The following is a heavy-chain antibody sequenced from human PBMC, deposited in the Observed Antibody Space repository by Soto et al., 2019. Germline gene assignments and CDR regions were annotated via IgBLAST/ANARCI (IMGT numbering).Heavy chain of an antibody. D-gene: IGHD3-22*01. CDR2: ISAYNGNT. Sequence: GASVKVYCKASGYTFTSYGISWVRQAPGQGLEWMGWISAYNGNTNYAQKLQGRVTMTTDTSTSTAYMELRSLRSDDTAVYYCARDKSVAGYYDSSGYYYVGAWYFDYWGQGTLVTVSS. CDR1: GYTFTSYG. J-gene: IGHJ4*02. CDR3: ARDKSVAGYYDSSGYYYVGAWYFDY. V-gene: IGHV1-18*04.